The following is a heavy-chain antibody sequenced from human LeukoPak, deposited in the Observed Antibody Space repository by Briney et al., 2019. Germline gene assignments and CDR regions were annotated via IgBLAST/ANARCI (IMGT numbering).Heavy chain of an antibody. CDR2: ISAYYGNT. J-gene: IGHJ5*02. D-gene: IGHD1/OR15-1a*01. CDR3: ARSPGLGPNKDP. Sequence: ASVKVSCKASGYTFAAHHIHWVRQAPGQGLEWMGWISAYYGNTNYAQKLQGRVTMTTDTSTSTAYMELRSLRSDDTAVYYCARSPGLGPNKDPWGQGTLVTVSS. V-gene: IGHV1-18*04. CDR1: GYTFAAHH.